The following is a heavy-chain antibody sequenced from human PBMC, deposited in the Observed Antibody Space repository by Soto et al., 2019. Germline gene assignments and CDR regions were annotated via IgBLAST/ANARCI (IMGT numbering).Heavy chain of an antibody. Sequence: QVQLQESGPGLVKPSETLSLTCAVSGDSISSYYCMWIGRPPGKGLESIGYLDYGRSANYNPSLKSRVTLSVDTSTNQCSLTLSSMTAADTAVYYCALRSMAVVPEYWGQGTLVTVSS. CDR2: LDYGRSA. CDR1: GDSISSYY. J-gene: IGHJ4*02. CDR3: ALRSMAVVPEY. V-gene: IGHV4-59*01. D-gene: IGHD3-22*01.